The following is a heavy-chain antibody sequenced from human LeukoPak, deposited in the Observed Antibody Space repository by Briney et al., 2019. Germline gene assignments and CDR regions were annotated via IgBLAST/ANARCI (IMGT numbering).Heavy chain of an antibody. CDR3: ATGSYSSGWS. J-gene: IGHJ5*02. D-gene: IGHD6-19*01. V-gene: IGHV3-23*01. Sequence: PGGSLRHSCAASGFTFSSYAMSWVRQDPGKGLEWVSAISGIGGSTYYADCVKGRFTISRDNSKNTLYLQMNSLSAEDTAVYYCATGSYSSGWSWGQGTLVTVSS. CDR2: ISGIGGST. CDR1: GFTFSSYA.